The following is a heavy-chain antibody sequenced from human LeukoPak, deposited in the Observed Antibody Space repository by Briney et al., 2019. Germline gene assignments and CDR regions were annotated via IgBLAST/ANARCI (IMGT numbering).Heavy chain of an antibody. CDR2: ISYDGSNK. Sequence: GGSLRLSCAASGFTFSSYAMHWVRQAPGKGLEWVAVISYDGSNKYYADSVKGRFTISRDNSKNTLYLQMSSLRAEDTAVYYCARDIASGFAYWGQGTLVTVSS. J-gene: IGHJ4*02. CDR1: GFTFSSYA. V-gene: IGHV3-30-3*01. D-gene: IGHD2-21*01. CDR3: ARDIASGFAY.